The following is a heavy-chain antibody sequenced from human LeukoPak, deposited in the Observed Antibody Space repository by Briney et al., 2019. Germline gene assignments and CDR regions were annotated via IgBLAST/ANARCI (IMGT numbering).Heavy chain of an antibody. J-gene: IGHJ4*02. CDR1: GFTFSSYW. CDR2: IKQDGSEK. D-gene: IGHD6-13*01. V-gene: IGHV3-7*01. CDR3: ARDPDGSSWSGDFDY. Sequence: GGSLRLSCAAPGFTFSSYWMSWVRQAPGKGLEWVANIKQDGSEKYYVDSVKGRFTISRDNAKNSLYLQMNSLRAEDTAVYYCARDPDGSSWSGDFDYWGQGTLVTVSS.